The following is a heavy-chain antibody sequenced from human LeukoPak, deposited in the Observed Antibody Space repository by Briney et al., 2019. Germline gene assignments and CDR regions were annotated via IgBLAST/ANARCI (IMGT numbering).Heavy chain of an antibody. V-gene: IGHV4-59*08. CDR2: IYYTGST. CDR1: GGSIITSYY. D-gene: IGHD1-7*01. Sequence: SETLSLTCTVSGGSIITSYYWSWIRQPPGKGLEWIGYIYYTGSTNYDPSLKSRVTISLDTSKNQFSLKLSSVTAADTAMYYCASFSNWYWKYWGQGTLVTVSS. CDR3: ASFSNWYWKY. J-gene: IGHJ4*02.